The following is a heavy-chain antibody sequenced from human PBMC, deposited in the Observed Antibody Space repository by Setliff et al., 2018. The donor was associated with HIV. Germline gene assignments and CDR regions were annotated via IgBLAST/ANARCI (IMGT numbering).Heavy chain of an antibody. V-gene: IGHV3-30*07. D-gene: IGHD6-13*01. Sequence: GESLKISCAASGFTFSRHAMHWVRQAPGKGLEWVAVLSYDGSEKYYADSVKGRFTVSRDNSKNTLYLQMNSLRAEDTAVYYCAKPPRPSSWPQYYFDYWGQGTLVTVSS. J-gene: IGHJ4*02. CDR1: GFTFSRHA. CDR2: LSYDGSEK. CDR3: AKPPRPSSWPQYYFDY.